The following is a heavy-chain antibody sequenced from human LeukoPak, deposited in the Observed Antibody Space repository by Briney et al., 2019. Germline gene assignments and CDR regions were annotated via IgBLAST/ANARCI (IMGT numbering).Heavy chain of an antibody. J-gene: IGHJ6*03. Sequence: GASVKVSCKASGYTFTSYYMHWVRQAPGQGLEWMGIINPSGGSTSYAQKFQGRVTMTRDMSTSTVYMELSSLRSEDTAVYYCARGPSITMIVVDRDYYMDVWGKGTTVTVSS. D-gene: IGHD3-22*01. CDR2: INPSGGST. V-gene: IGHV1-46*01. CDR1: GYTFTSYY. CDR3: ARGPSITMIVVDRDYYMDV.